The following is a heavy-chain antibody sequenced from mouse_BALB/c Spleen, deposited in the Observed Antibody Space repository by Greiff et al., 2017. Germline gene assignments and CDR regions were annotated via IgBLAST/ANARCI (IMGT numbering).Heavy chain of an antibody. J-gene: IGHJ3*01. D-gene: IGHD3-1*01. CDR3: ARDSSGYVRFAY. Sequence: EVKVVESGGGLVKPGGSLKLSCAASGFTFSSYAMSWVRQTPEKRLEWVASISSGGSTYYPDSVKGRFTISRDNARNILYLQMSSLRSEDTAMYYCARDSSGYVRFAYWGQGTLVTVSA. CDR2: ISSGGST. V-gene: IGHV5-6-5*01. CDR1: GFTFSSYA.